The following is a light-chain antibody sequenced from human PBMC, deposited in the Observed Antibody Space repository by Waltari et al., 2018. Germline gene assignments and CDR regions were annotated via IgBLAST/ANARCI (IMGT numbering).Light chain of an antibody. V-gene: IGKV1-33*01. CDR1: QYVNKY. Sequence: DVQLTQSPSSLSASVGDSVTITCRASQYVNKYLNWYQHRPGEAPKLLIYDTSNLQAGVPSRFSGSGHGTDFSFTISSLQPEDIGTYYCQQYHHLPLTFAGGTKVAVK. J-gene: IGKJ4*01. CDR2: DTS. CDR3: QQYHHLPLT.